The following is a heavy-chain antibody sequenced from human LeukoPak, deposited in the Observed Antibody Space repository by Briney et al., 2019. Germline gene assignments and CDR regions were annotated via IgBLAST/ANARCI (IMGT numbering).Heavy chain of an antibody. CDR1: GGSISSYY. Sequence: SETLSLTCTVSGGSISSYYWSWIRQPPGKGLEWIGYIYYSGSTNYNPSLKSRVTISVDTSKNQFSLKLSSVTAADTAVYYCARDRGGDAFDIWGQGTMVTVSS. V-gene: IGHV4-59*01. CDR2: IYYSGST. CDR3: ARDRGGDAFDI. J-gene: IGHJ3*02. D-gene: IGHD3-10*01.